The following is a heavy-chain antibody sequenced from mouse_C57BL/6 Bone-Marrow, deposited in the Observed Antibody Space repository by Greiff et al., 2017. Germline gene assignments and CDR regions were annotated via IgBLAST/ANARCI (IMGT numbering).Heavy chain of an antibody. CDR2: IYPRSGNT. CDR3: AIGYYGSPYAMDY. J-gene: IGHJ4*01. V-gene: IGHV1-81*01. CDR1: GYTFTSSG. Sequence: VQLQQSGAELARPGASVKLSCKASGYTFTSSGISWVKQRTGQGLEWIGEIYPRSGNTYYNEKFKGKATLTADKSSSTAYMELRSLTSEDSAVYFCAIGYYGSPYAMDYWGQGTSVTVSS. D-gene: IGHD1-1*01.